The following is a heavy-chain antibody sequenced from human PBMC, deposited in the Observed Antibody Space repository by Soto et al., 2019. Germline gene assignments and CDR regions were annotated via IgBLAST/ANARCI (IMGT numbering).Heavy chain of an antibody. V-gene: IGHV3-15*07. J-gene: IGHJ4*02. CDR3: TTGLYNPGGVDH. CDR2: IKRKTVEGTI. CDR1: GFTFSNAW. D-gene: IGHD2-8*02. Sequence: EVQLVESGGGLVKPGGSLRLSCAASGFTFSNAWMNWVRQAPGKGLEWVGRIKRKTVEGTIDYAAPVKGRFAISRDDSQNTLSLQMNSLETEHTAVYYCTTGLYNPGGVDHWGLGTLVTVSP.